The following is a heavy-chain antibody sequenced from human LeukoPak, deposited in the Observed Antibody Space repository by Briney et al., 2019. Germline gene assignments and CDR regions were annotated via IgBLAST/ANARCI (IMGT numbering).Heavy chain of an antibody. V-gene: IGHV1-46*01. CDR1: GYTFTSYY. J-gene: IGHJ4*02. Sequence: ASVKVSCKASGYTFTSYYIHWVRQAPGQGLEWMGIIYPSGGTTTKYAQKFQGRVTMTRDTSTSTVYMELTSLRSDDTAVFYCARDLGTCNGGSCYSAPDYWGQGTLVTVSP. CDR3: ARDLGTCNGGSCYSAPDY. D-gene: IGHD2-15*01. CDR2: IYPSGGTTT.